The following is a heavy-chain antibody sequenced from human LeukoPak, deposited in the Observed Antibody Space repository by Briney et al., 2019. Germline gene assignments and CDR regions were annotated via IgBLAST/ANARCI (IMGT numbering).Heavy chain of an antibody. CDR1: GGTFSSYA. J-gene: IGHJ4*02. V-gene: IGHV1-69*06. D-gene: IGHD1-26*01. CDR3: ARVSIRWELQNPFSG. CDR2: IIPIFGTA. Sequence: ASVKVSCKASGGTFSSYAISWVRQAPGQGLEWMGRIIPIFGTANYAQKFQGRVTITADKSTSTAYMELSSLRSEDTAVYYCARVSIRWELQNPFSGWGQGTLVTVSS.